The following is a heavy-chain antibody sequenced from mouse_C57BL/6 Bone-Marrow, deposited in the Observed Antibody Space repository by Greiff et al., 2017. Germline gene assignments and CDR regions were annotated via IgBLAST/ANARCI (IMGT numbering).Heavy chain of an antibody. D-gene: IGHD1-3*01. CDR2: IDPETGGT. CDR1: GYTFTDYE. V-gene: IGHV1-15*01. CDR3: TRSKLVFYY. Sequence: VQLQESGAELVRPGASVTLSCKASGYTFTDYEMHWVKQTPVHGLEWIGAIDPETGGTAYNQKFKGKAILTADKSSSTAYMELRSLTSEDSAVYYCTRSKLVFYYRGQGTTLTVSS. J-gene: IGHJ2*01.